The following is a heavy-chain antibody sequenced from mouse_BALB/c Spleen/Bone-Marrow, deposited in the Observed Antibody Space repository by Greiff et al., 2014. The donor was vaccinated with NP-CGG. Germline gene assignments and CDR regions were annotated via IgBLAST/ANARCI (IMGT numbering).Heavy chain of an antibody. CDR1: GFSLSRYS. CDR3: ARNLRDPFAY. J-gene: IGHJ3*01. V-gene: IGHV2-6-4*01. Sequence: VQLQESGPGLVASSQSLSITCTVSGFSLSRYSIHWIRQPPGNGLEWLGMIWGGGSTDYNSALKSRLSISKDNSKSQVFLKMNSLQTDDTAIYYCARNLRDPFAYWGQGTLVTVSA. CDR2: IWGGGST.